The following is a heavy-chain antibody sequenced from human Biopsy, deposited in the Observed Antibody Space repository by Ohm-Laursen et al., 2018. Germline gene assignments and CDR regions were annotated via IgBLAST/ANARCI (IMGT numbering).Heavy chain of an antibody. CDR3: ARDKTVLNYYFASDV. J-gene: IGHJ6*01. D-gene: IGHD2/OR15-2a*01. Sequence: ASVKVSCKASGGTFNNYGITWVRQAPGQGLEWVGRIISMVGTPKYAQKFQGRATITVDKSTSTAYLDLSSLKPEDTAVYYCARDKTVLNYYFASDVWGQGTTVTVSS. CDR2: IISMVGTP. V-gene: IGHV1-69*04. CDR1: GGTFNNYG.